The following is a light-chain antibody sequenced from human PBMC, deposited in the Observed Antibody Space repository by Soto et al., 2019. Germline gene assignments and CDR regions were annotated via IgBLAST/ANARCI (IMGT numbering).Light chain of an antibody. V-gene: IGKV1-33*01. CDR3: QQYDNRPPG. J-gene: IGKJ3*01. CDR1: QDISNY. Sequence: DIQMTQSPSSLSASVGDRVTITCQASQDISNYLNWYQQKPGKAPKLLIYDASNLETGVPSRFSGSGSGTDFTFTISSLQPEDIATYYCQQYDNRPPGFGPGTKVDIK. CDR2: DAS.